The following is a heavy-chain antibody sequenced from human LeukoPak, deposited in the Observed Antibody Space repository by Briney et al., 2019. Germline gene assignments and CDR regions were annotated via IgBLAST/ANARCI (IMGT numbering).Heavy chain of an antibody. D-gene: IGHD2-8*01. V-gene: IGHV3-23*01. CDR2: ISDTGATT. CDR1: GFSFSSYA. Sequence: GGSLRLSCAGSGFSFSSYAMSWVRLAPAKGLAWDSAISDTGATTYEVYSVKGRFTISRDNSRNTLYLQMNSLRAEDTALYYCAKDTSIGRYCTNCVCCPFYYWGQGTVVSVSS. J-gene: IGHJ4*02. CDR3: AKDTSIGRYCTNCVCCPFYY.